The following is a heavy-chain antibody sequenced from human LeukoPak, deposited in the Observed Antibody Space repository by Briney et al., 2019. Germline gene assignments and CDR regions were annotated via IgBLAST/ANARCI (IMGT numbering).Heavy chain of an antibody. Sequence: PSETLSLTCTVSGGSISSYYWSWIRQPPGKGLEWIGYIYYSGSTNYNPSLKSRVTISVDTSKNQFSLKLSSVTAADTAVYYCARGIAAALGDWFDPWGQGTLVSVPS. CDR2: IYYSGST. V-gene: IGHV4-59*01. CDR1: GGSISSYY. D-gene: IGHD6-13*01. J-gene: IGHJ5*02. CDR3: ARGIAAALGDWFDP.